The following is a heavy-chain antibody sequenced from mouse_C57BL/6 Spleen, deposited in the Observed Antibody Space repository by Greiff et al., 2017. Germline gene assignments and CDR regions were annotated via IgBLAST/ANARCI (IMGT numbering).Heavy chain of an antibody. CDR3: ARDDYGSGNFDY. CDR1: GFTFSDYY. V-gene: IGHV5-16*01. CDR2: INYDGSST. Sequence: EVMLVESEGGLVQPGSSMKLSCTASGFTFSDYYMAWVRQVPEKGLEWVANINYDGSSTYYLDSLKSRFIISRDNAKNILYLQMSSLKSEDTATYYCARDDYGSGNFDYWGQGTTLTVSS. D-gene: IGHD1-1*01. J-gene: IGHJ2*01.